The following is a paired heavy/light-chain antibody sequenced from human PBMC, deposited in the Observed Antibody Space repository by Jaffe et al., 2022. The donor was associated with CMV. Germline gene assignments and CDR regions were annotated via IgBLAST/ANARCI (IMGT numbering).Heavy chain of an antibody. Sequence: EVQLVESGGGLVQPGGSLRLSCKVSGFSFSNYDMTWVRQAPGKGLEWVSAISTSGDGTYYADSVKGRFTISRDNSKNTLYLQMNTLGAEDTAVYYCATYRMGESYHGLDRWGQGTLVTVSS. D-gene: IGHD1-26*01. V-gene: IGHV3-23*04. J-gene: IGHJ5*02. CDR1: GFSFSNYD. CDR3: ATYRMGESYHGLDR. CDR2: ISTSGDGT.
Light chain of an antibody. V-gene: IGKV2-28*01. CDR3: MQTRQTPWT. J-gene: IGKJ1*01. CDR1: QSLLHSNGYDC. Sequence: DIVMTQSPLSLPVTPGEPASISCRSSQSLLHSNGYDCLDWYLQKPGQSPQLLIYLGSNRASGVPDRFSGSGSGTDFTLKISRVEAEDVGVYYCMQTRQTPWTFGQGTKVEIK. CDR2: LGS.